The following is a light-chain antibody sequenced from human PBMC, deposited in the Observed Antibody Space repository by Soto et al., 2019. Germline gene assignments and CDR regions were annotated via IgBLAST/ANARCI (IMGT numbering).Light chain of an antibody. J-gene: IGLJ1*01. CDR2: DNN. CDR3: GTWDSSLSAYV. CDR1: SSNIGNNY. V-gene: IGLV1-51*01. Sequence: QSVLTQPPSVSAAPGQKVTISCSGSSSNIGNNYVSWYQQLPGTAPKILIYDNNKRPSGIPDRFCDSKSDTSATLAITGLQTGDEADYYCGTWDSSLSAYVFGTGTKLTVL.